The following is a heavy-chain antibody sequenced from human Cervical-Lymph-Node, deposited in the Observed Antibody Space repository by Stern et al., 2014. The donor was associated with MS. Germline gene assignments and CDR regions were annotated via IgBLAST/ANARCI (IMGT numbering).Heavy chain of an antibody. Sequence: EVQLVESGGGLVKPGGSLRLSCAASGFTFNTYSMNWVRQAPGKGLEWVSSISSGSTHIYCTEPVKVRFTVYRANANRSLYLQINSLKVEDTAVYCCARANRTGSIYDGPSDHWGQGTPVTVSS. V-gene: IGHV3-21*01. D-gene: IGHD1-14*01. J-gene: IGHJ5*02. CDR1: GFTFNTYS. CDR2: ISSGSTHI. CDR3: ARANRTGSIYDGPSDH.